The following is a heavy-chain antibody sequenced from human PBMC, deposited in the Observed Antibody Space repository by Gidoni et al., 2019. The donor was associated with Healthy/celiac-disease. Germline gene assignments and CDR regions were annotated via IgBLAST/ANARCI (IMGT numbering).Heavy chain of an antibody. CDR2: MSGSGGST. J-gene: IGHJ6*02. CDR1: GFSFSSYA. CDR3: AKDEGDIVVVPAAIMYYYYYYGMDV. Sequence: EVQLLESGGGLVQHGGSLRLSCAASGFSFSSYAMSWFRRDQGKGLEWVSAMSGSGGSTYYADSVKGRFTISRDNSKNTLYLQMNSLRAEDTAVYYCAKDEGDIVVVPAAIMYYYYYYGMDVWGQGTTVTVSS. V-gene: IGHV3-23*01. D-gene: IGHD2-2*02.